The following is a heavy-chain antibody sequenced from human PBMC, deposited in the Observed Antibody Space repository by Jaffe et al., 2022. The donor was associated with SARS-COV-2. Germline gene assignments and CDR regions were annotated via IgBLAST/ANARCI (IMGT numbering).Heavy chain of an antibody. D-gene: IGHD3-10*01. CDR1: GGYISSNSHY. CDR3: ARLLWHYSGSGSYYFDQ. Sequence: QLQLQESGPGLVKTSETLSLTCTVSGGYISSNSHYWGWIRQPPGKGLEWIGNIYYSGSTSYNPSLKSRITISVDTSKNQFSLRLSSVTAADTAVYHCARLLWHYSGSGSYYFDQWGQGTLVTVSS. J-gene: IGHJ4*02. CDR2: IYYSGST. V-gene: IGHV4-39*01.